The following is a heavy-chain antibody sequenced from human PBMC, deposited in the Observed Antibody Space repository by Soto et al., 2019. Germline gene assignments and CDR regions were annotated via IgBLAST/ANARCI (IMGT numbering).Heavy chain of an antibody. CDR3: ARVGYGSGSYHFEF. D-gene: IGHD3-10*01. J-gene: IGHJ4*02. V-gene: IGHV3-74*01. Sequence: EVQLVESGGGLVQPGGSLRLSCAASGFTFSDCWMHWVRQAPGKGLVWVSRINSDESVTSYADSVKGRFTISRDNAKNTLYLEMNSLRDEDTAVYYCARVGYGSGSYHFEFWGQGTLVTVSS. CDR1: GFTFSDCW. CDR2: INSDESVT.